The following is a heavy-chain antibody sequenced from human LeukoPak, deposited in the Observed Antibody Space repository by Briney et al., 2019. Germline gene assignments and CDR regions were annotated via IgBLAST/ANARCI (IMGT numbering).Heavy chain of an antibody. D-gene: IGHD3-16*01. V-gene: IGHV6-1*01. Sequence: SQTLSLTCAISGYSVPSNTAAWYWIRQSPSGGLEWLGRTYYRSRWYYEYAVSVRSRITINVDTSKNQFSLQLNSVTPEDTAVYYCARDPSDDQGLDYWGQGTLVTVSS. CDR2: TYYRSRWYY. CDR1: GYSVPSNTAA. J-gene: IGHJ4*02. CDR3: ARDPSDDQGLDY.